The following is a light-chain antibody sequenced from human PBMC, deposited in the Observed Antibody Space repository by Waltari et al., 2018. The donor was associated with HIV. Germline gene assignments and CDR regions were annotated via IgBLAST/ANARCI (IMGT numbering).Light chain of an antibody. Sequence: QSVLTQPPSASGTPGQRVPISCSGSSSNIGRNYVYWHQQLPGTAPKLLIYRNNQRPSGVPDRFSGSKSGTSASLAINGLRSEDEADYYCAAWNDSLSGYVFGTGTKVTV. CDR1: SSNIGRNY. V-gene: IGLV1-47*01. CDR3: AAWNDSLSGYV. CDR2: RNN. J-gene: IGLJ1*01.